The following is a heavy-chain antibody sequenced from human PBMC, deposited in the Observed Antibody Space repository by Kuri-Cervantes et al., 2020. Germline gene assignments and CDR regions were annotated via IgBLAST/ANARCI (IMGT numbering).Heavy chain of an antibody. CDR2: IKHSGST. CDR3: ARGEGVVVVAATPYFDY. V-gene: IGHV4-34*01. Sequence: GSLRLSCAVYGGSFSGYYWSWIRQPPGKGLEWIGEIKHSGSTNYNPSLKSRVTISVDTSKNQFSLKLSSVTAADTAVYYCARGEGVVVVAATPYFDYWGQGTLVTVSS. D-gene: IGHD2-15*01. J-gene: IGHJ4*02. CDR1: GGSFSGYY.